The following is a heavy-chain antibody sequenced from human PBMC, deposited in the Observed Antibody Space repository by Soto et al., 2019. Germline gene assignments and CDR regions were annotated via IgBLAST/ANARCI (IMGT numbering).Heavy chain of an antibody. CDR3: ASGGWGVVPAAPLYQFDH. CDR1: GGSISSGDYY. Sequence: QVQLQESGPGLVKPSQTLSLTCTVSGGSISSGDYYWSWIRQPPGKGLEWIGYICYSGSTYYNPSLKSRVTITVDTSKTEFSLRLSSVTAADTAVFYWASGGWGVVPAAPLYQFDHWGQGTLVTVSS. J-gene: IGHJ4*02. D-gene: IGHD2-2*01. V-gene: IGHV4-30-4*01. CDR2: ICYSGST.